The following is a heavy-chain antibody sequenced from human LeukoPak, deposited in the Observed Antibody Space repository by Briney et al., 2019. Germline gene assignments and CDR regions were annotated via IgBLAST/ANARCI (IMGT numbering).Heavy chain of an antibody. V-gene: IGHV1-2*02. J-gene: IGHJ5*02. Sequence: ASVKVSCTASGYTFTGYYMHWVRQAPGQGLEWMGWINPNSGETKFVQKFQGRFTMTRDTSISTAYMELSGLTSDDTAVYYCARPRRNSLSWFDPWGQGTLVTVSS. CDR2: INPNSGET. CDR1: GYTFTGYY. CDR3: ARPRRNSLSWFDP. D-gene: IGHD1-14*01.